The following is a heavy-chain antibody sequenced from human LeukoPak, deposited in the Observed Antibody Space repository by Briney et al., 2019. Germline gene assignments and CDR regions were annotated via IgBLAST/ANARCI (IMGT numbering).Heavy chain of an antibody. CDR1: GGTFSSYA. J-gene: IGHJ1*01. Sequence: GASVKVSCKASGGTFSSYAISWVRQAPGQGLEWMGIINPSGGSTSYAQKFQGRVTMTRDTSTSTVYMELSSLRSEDTAVYYCARDGNYYDSSGYYRSFQHWGQGTLVTVSS. CDR3: ARDGNYYDSSGYYRSFQH. D-gene: IGHD3-22*01. V-gene: IGHV1-46*01. CDR2: INPSGGST.